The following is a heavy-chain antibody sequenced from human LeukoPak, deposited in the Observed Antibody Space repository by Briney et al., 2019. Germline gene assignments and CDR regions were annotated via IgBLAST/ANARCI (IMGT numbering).Heavy chain of an antibody. V-gene: IGHV3-15*01. CDR3: AHPRDYGRIDY. CDR1: GFTFSDTFSDAW. CDR2: IKSKIAGGTT. Sequence: GSLRLSCVASGFTFSDTFSDAWINWVRQAPGKGPEWGGRIKSKIAGGTTDYGAPVKGRFTISRDDSKNTLYLQMNSLKSEDTAVYYCAHPRDYGRIDYWGRGTLVTVSS. J-gene: IGHJ4*02. D-gene: IGHD4-17*01.